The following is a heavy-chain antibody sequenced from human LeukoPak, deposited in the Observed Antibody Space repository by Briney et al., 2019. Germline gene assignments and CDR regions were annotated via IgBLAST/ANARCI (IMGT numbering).Heavy chain of an antibody. V-gene: IGHV4-30-4*01. CDR2: ISYTGTT. CDR1: GGSVSSADYY. CDR3: ARSPLSNTPLDPFFDS. J-gene: IGHJ4*02. D-gene: IGHD2-2*02. Sequence: SETLSLTCTVSGGSVSSADYYWNWIRQPPGKGLEWIGYISYTGTTFYSPLLRSRVTFSIDTSNNQFSLNLKSVTAADTALFYCARSPLSNTPLDPFFDSWGQGTLVIVSS.